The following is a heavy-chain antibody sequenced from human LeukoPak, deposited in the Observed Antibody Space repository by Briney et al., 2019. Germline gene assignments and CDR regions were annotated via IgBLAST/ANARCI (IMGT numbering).Heavy chain of an antibody. CDR3: AKDLVYDSSGPQYYFDY. CDR2: IKSKTDGGTT. CDR1: GFTFSNAW. V-gene: IGHV3-15*07. J-gene: IGHJ4*02. D-gene: IGHD3-22*01. Sequence: PGGSLRLSCAASGFTFSNAWMNWVRQAPGKGLEWVGRIKSKTDGGTTDYAAPVKGRFTISRDNSKNTLYLQMNSLRAEDTAVYYCAKDLVYDSSGPQYYFDYWGQGTLVTVSS.